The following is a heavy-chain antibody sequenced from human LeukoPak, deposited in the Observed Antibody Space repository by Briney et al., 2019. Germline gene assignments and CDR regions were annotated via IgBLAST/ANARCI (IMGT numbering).Heavy chain of an antibody. J-gene: IGHJ4*02. CDR1: GFTFSSYA. V-gene: IGHV3-23*01. CDR2: ISGSGGST. D-gene: IGHD3-22*01. Sequence: RPGGSLRLSCAASGFTFSSYAMNWVRQAPGKGLEWVSAISGSGGSTYYADSVKGRFTISRDNSKNTLYLHMNSLRAEDTAVYYCARPNYYDSSGDYYPRDYFDYWGQGTLVTVSS. CDR3: ARPNYYDSSGDYYPRDYFDY.